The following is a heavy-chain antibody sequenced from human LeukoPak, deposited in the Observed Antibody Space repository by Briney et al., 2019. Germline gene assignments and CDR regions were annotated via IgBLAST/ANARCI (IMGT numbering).Heavy chain of an antibody. Sequence: SETLSLTCTVSGGSISSGSYYWSWIRQPAGRGLEWIGRIYTSGSTNYNPSLKSRVTISLDTSMNQFSLKLSSVTAADTAVYYCAGAYCGGDCYSGRAFDIWGQGTMVTVSS. CDR2: IYTSGST. CDR3: AGAYCGGDCYSGRAFDI. J-gene: IGHJ3*02. V-gene: IGHV4-61*02. D-gene: IGHD2-21*02. CDR1: GGSISSGSYY.